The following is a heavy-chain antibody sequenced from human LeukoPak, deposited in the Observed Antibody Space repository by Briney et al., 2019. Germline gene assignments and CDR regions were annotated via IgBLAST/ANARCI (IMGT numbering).Heavy chain of an antibody. CDR2: IYYSGST. J-gene: IGHJ4*02. CDR1: GGSISSSSYY. CDR3: AYFSIAVVGTRSLLDY. Sequence: PSETLSLTCTVSGGSISSSSYYWGWIRQPPGKGLEWIGSIYYSGSTYYNPSLKSRVTISVDTSKNQFSLKLSSVTAADTAVYYCAYFSIAVVGTRSLLDYWGQGTLVTVSS. V-gene: IGHV4-39*01. D-gene: IGHD6-19*01.